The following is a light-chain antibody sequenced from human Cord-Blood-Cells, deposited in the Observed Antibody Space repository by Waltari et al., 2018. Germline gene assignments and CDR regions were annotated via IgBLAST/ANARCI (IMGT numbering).Light chain of an antibody. CDR1: QSVSSMY. Sequence: MVLTQSPGTLSLSPGERATLSFRASQSVSSMYLAWYQQKTRQAPRRLIYGASSRATSSPDRFSGSGSGTDFTLTISRLEPEDFAGYYCQQYGSSPLTFGGGTKVEIK. CDR2: GAS. CDR3: QQYGSSPLT. J-gene: IGKJ4*01. V-gene: IGKV3-20*01.